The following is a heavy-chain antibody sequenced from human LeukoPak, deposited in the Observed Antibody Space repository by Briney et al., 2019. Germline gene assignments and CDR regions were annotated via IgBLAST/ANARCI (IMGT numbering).Heavy chain of an antibody. D-gene: IGHD3-10*01. CDR1: GSSFRSFW. Sequence: PGGSLRLSCAASGSSFRSFWMSWVRQAPGKGLEWVASIKEDGSDKYYVESVKGRFTISRENARNSLYLQMNSLRAEDTAVYYCARVLWFGGIYYFDYRGQGTLVTVSS. CDR3: ARVLWFGGIYYFDY. CDR2: IKEDGSDK. V-gene: IGHV3-7*04. J-gene: IGHJ4*02.